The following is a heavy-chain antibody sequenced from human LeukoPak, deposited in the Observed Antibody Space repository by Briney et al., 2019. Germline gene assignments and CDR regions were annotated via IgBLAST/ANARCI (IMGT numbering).Heavy chain of an antibody. J-gene: IGHJ6*03. D-gene: IGHD1-26*01. Sequence: GRSLRLSCAASGFTFSSFGMHWVRQAPGKGLEWVSYISSSGSTIYYADSVKGRFTISRDNAKNSLYLQMDSLGPEDTAVYYCARDPYSGNYGNDYYYYMDVWGKGTTVTISS. CDR3: ARDPYSGNYGNDYYYYMDV. V-gene: IGHV3-48*04. CDR2: ISSSGSTI. CDR1: GFTFSSFG.